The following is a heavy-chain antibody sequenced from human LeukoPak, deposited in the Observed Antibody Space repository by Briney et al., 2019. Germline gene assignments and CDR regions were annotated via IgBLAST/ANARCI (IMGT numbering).Heavy chain of an antibody. J-gene: IGHJ4*02. Sequence: GGSRRLSCSASGFTFSSFERNWVGQAPGKGLEGVSYISSSGSTIYYADSVKGRFTISRDNSKNTLYLQMNSLRAEDTAVYYCAKTPYVVTSSFGFDYWGQGTLVTVSS. CDR1: GFTFSSFE. CDR3: AKTPYVVTSSFGFDY. CDR2: ISSSGSTI. V-gene: IGHV3-48*03. D-gene: IGHD4-23*01.